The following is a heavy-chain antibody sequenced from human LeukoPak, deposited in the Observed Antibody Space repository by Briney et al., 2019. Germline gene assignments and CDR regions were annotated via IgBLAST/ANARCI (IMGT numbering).Heavy chain of an antibody. V-gene: IGHV1-2*02. D-gene: IGHD2-2*02. CDR1: GYTFTGYY. Sequence: ASVKVSCKASGYTFTGYYMHWVRPAPGQGLEWMGWINPNSGGTNYAQKFQGRVTMTRDTSISTAYMELSRLRSDDTAVYYCARMYQLLYKFDYWGQGTLVTVSS. CDR2: INPNSGGT. J-gene: IGHJ4*02. CDR3: ARMYQLLYKFDY.